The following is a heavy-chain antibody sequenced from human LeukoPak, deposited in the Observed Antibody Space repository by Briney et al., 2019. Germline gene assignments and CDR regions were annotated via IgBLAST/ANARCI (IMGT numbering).Heavy chain of an antibody. CDR3: AKAPAYCSSTSCYSQDY. Sequence: GGSLRLSCAASGFTFSSYAMSWVRQAPGKGLEWVSAISGSGGSTYYADSVKGRFTISRDNSKNTLYLQMNSLRAEDTAVYYCAKAPAYCSSTSCYSQDYWGQGTLVTVSS. V-gene: IGHV3-23*01. CDR1: GFTFSSYA. J-gene: IGHJ4*02. CDR2: ISGSGGST. D-gene: IGHD2-2*01.